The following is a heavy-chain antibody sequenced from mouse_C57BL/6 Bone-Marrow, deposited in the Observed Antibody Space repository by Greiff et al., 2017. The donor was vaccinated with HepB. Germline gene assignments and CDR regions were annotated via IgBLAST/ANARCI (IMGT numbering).Heavy chain of an antibody. D-gene: IGHD1-1*01. CDR1: GFTFSSYA. CDR2: ISDGGRYT. V-gene: IGHV5-4*01. Sequence: EVQLVESGGGLVKPGGSLKLSCAASGFTFSSYAMSWVRQTPEKRLEWVATISDGGRYTYYPDNVKGRFTISRDNAKNNLYLQMSHLKSEDTAMYYCARDYYYGSTYYYAMDYWGQGTSVTVSS. CDR3: ARDYYYGSTYYYAMDY. J-gene: IGHJ4*01.